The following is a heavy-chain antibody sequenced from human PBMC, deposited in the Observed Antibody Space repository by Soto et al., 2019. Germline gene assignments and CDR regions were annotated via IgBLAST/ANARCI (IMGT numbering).Heavy chain of an antibody. V-gene: IGHV3-23*01. D-gene: IGHD3-22*01. Sequence: GGSLRLSCAASGFTFSSYAMSWVRQAPGKGLEWVSAISGSGGSTYYADSVKGRFTISRDNSKNTLYLQMNSRGAEDTAVYYCAKDRNIVVVTSLFDYWGQGTLVTVSS. CDR1: GFTFSSYA. J-gene: IGHJ4*02. CDR2: ISGSGGST. CDR3: AKDRNIVVVTSLFDY.